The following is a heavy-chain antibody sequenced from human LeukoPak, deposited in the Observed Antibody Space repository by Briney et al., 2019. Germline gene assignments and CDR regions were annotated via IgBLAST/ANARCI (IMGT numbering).Heavy chain of an antibody. V-gene: IGHV1-69*04. CDR3: ARDTEYYYDSNGD. J-gene: IGHJ4*02. D-gene: IGHD3-22*01. CDR2: IIPILGLA. Sequence: SVKVSCKASGGTFSSYAISWVRQAPGQGLEWMGRIIPILGLANYAQKFQGRVTITADKSTSTAYMELSSLRSEDTAVYYCARDTEYYYDSNGDWGQGTLVTVSS. CDR1: GGTFSSYA.